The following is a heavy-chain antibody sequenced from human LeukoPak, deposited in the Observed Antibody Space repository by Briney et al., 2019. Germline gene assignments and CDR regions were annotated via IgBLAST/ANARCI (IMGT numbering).Heavy chain of an antibody. V-gene: IGHV4-34*01. CDR3: ASRRIGYSSGWYWFDP. Sequence: SETLSLTCAVYGGSFSGYYWTWIRQSPGKGLEWIGEINHSGSNNYNPSLKSRVTISVDTSKNQFFLKMSSVTAADTAVYYCASRRIGYSSGWYWFDPWGQGTLVTVSS. D-gene: IGHD6-13*01. CDR2: INHSGSN. CDR1: GGSFSGYY. J-gene: IGHJ5*02.